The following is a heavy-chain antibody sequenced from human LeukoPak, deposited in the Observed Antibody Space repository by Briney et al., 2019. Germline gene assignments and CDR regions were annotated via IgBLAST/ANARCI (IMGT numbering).Heavy chain of an antibody. CDR2: IYYSGST. V-gene: IGHV4-59*01. J-gene: IGHJ6*04. D-gene: IGHD3-16*01. CDR3: ARDSPIRSTDV. Sequence: ASETLSLTCTVSGGSISSYYWSWIRQPPGKGLEWIGYIYYSGSTNYNPSLKSRVTISVDTSKNQFSLKLSSVTAADTAVYYCARDSPIRSTDVWGKGTTVTVPS. CDR1: GGSISSYY.